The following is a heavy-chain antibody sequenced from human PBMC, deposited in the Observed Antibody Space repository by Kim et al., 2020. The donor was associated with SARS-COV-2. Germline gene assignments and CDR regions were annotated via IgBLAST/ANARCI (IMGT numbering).Heavy chain of an antibody. J-gene: IGHJ3*02. Sequence: GGSLRLSCAASGFTFSSYSMNWVRQAPGKGLEWVSSISSSSSYIYYADSVKGRFTISRDNAKNSLYLQMNSLRAEDTAVYYCARDVPIAVAGSDFDIWGQGTMVTVSS. CDR1: GFTFSSYS. CDR2: ISSSSSYI. D-gene: IGHD6-19*01. CDR3: ARDVPIAVAGSDFDI. V-gene: IGHV3-21*01.